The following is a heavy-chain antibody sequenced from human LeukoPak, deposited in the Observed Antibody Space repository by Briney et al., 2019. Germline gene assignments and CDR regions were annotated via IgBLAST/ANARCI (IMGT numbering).Heavy chain of an antibody. Sequence: SQTLSLTCTVSGGSISSGGYYWSWIRQPPGKGLEWIGEINHSGSTNYNPSLKSRVTISVDTSKNQFSLKLSSVTAADTAVYYCARADDLCGGDCYSLYYYGMDVWGQGTTVTVSS. D-gene: IGHD2-21*02. V-gene: IGHV4-30-2*01. CDR3: ARADDLCGGDCYSLYYYGMDV. CDR2: INHSGST. J-gene: IGHJ6*02. CDR1: GGSISSGGYY.